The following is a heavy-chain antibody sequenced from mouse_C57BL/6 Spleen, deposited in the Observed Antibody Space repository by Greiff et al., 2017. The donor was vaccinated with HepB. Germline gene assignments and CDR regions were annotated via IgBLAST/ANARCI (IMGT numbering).Heavy chain of an antibody. D-gene: IGHD1-1*01. CDR3: ARERWDWYFDV. J-gene: IGHJ1*03. CDR1: GYSITSGYY. Sequence: EVKLQESGPGLVKPSQSLSLTCSVTGYSITSGYYWNWIRQFPGNKLEWMGYISYDGSNNYNPSLKNRISITRDTSKNQFFLKLNSVTTEDTATYYCARERWDWYFDVWGTGTTVTVSS. V-gene: IGHV3-6*01. CDR2: ISYDGSN.